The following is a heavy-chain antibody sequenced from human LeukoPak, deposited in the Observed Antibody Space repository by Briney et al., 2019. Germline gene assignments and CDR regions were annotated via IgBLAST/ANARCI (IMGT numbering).Heavy chain of an antibody. J-gene: IGHJ4*02. Sequence: GGSLRLSCAASGFTFSSISMTWVRQAPGKGLEWVSTIRSNGDTAYNADSVKGRFTISRDNSKNTLYLQMNSLRVEDTAIYYCAKGQELDDGVFDSWGQGTLVTVSS. CDR2: IRSNGDTA. V-gene: IGHV3-23*01. CDR1: GFTFSSIS. CDR3: AKGQELDDGVFDS. D-gene: IGHD1-1*01.